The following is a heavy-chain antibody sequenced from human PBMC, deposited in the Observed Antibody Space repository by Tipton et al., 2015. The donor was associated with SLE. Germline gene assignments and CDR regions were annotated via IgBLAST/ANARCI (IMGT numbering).Heavy chain of an antibody. V-gene: IGHV4-34*10. J-gene: IGHJ4*02. CDR2: IYYGGTI. Sequence: TLSLTCAVYGRSFIGSYWTWIRQPPGKGLEWIGHIYYGGTIYYNPSLKSPVTLSIDTSKNQFSLKMSSVNAADTAVYYCARYANWGQLHYFDYWGQGTPVTVSS. D-gene: IGHD7-27*01. CDR1: GRSFIGSY. CDR3: ARYANWGQLHYFDY.